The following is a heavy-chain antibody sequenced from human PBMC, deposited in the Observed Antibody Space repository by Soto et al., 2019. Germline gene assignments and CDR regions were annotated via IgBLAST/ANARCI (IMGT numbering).Heavy chain of an antibody. CDR2: ISPGSRYP. V-gene: IGHV3-11*06. CDR1: GFTFSDYH. Sequence: QVQLVESGGGLVTPGGSLRLSCASSGFTFSDYHMSWIRQAPGKGLEWLSYISPGSRYPAYADSVKGRFTISRDNARRSLSLQMNSLTVDDTAIYCCVRGGGGGLFDPWGQGSMVTVSS. D-gene: IGHD2-15*01. CDR3: VRGGGGGLFDP. J-gene: IGHJ5*02.